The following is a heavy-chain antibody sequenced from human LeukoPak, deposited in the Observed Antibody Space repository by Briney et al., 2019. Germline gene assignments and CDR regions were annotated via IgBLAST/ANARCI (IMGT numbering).Heavy chain of an antibody. CDR3: ARGGPPSSSWYLYYYYYYGMDV. Sequence: SETLSLTCTVSGGSISSYYWSWIRQPPGKGLEWIGYIYYSGSTNYNPPLKSRVTISVDTSKNQFSLKLSSVTAADTAVYYCARGGPPSSSWYLYYYYYYGMDVWGQGTTVTVSS. D-gene: IGHD6-13*01. V-gene: IGHV4-59*01. CDR1: GGSISSYY. CDR2: IYYSGST. J-gene: IGHJ6*02.